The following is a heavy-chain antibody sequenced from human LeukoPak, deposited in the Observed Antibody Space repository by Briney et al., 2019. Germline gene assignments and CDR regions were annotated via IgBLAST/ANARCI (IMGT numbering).Heavy chain of an antibody. CDR2: ISSSSVTI. CDR3: ARDSGDGVAYYGMDV. Sequence: GGSLRLSCAASGFTFSSYSMNWVRQAPRKGLEWVSYISSSSVTIFYADSVKGRFTISRDNAKNSLYLQMNSLRDEDTAVYYCARDSGDGVAYYGMDVWGQGTTVTVSS. V-gene: IGHV3-48*02. CDR1: GFTFSSYS. J-gene: IGHJ6*02. D-gene: IGHD4-17*01.